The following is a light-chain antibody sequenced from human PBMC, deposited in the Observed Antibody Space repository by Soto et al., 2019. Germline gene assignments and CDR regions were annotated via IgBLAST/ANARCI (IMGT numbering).Light chain of an antibody. V-gene: IGKV3-15*01. Sequence: EIVMTQSPGTLSVSPGERATLSCRAGQSVSSNLAWYQQKPGQAPRLLIYGPSTRATGIPARFSGSGSGTEFTLTITSLQSEDFAVYYCHQYNNWPRTFGQGTKVEI. CDR3: HQYNNWPRT. J-gene: IGKJ1*01. CDR2: GPS. CDR1: QSVSSN.